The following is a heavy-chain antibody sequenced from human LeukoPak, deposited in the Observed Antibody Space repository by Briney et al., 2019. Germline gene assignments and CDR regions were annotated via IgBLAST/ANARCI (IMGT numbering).Heavy chain of an antibody. D-gene: IGHD3-22*01. CDR3: ARDYDSSGYYGEAFDI. CDR2: INPSGGST. J-gene: IGHJ3*02. Sequence: GASVKVSCKASGYTFTSYYMHWVRQAPGQGLEWMGIINPSGGSTSYAQKFQGRVTMTRDTSISTAYMELSRLRSDDTAVYYCARDYDSSGYYGEAFDIWGQGTMVTVSS. CDR1: GYTFTSYY. V-gene: IGHV1-46*01.